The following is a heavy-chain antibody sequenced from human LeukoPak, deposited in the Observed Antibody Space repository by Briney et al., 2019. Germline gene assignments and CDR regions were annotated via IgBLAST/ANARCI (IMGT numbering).Heavy chain of an antibody. CDR2: IYHSGST. Sequence: SETLSLTCTVSGYSISSGYYWGWIRPPPGKGLEWIGSIYHSGSTYYNPSLKSRVTISVDTSKNQFSLKLSSVTAADTAAYYCARPDYSNYVSVDPWGQGTLVTVSS. V-gene: IGHV4-38-2*02. J-gene: IGHJ5*02. D-gene: IGHD4-11*01. CDR1: GYSISSGYY. CDR3: ARPDYSNYVSVDP.